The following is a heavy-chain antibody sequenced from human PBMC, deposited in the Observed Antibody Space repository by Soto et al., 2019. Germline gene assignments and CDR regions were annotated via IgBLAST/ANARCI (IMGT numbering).Heavy chain of an antibody. CDR1: GFTVSSNY. V-gene: IGHV3-53*01. CDR2: IYSGGST. Sequence: PVGSLRLSCAASGFTVSSNYMSWVRQAPGKGLEWVSVIYSGGSTYYADSVKGRFTISRDNSKNTLYLQMNSLRAEDTAVYYCARSLFMVAPDNEPFDYWGQGTLVTVSS. J-gene: IGHJ4*02. D-gene: IGHD5-12*01. CDR3: ARSLFMVAPDNEPFDY.